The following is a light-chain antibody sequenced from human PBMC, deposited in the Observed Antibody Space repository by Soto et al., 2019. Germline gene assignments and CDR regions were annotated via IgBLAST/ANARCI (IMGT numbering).Light chain of an antibody. CDR2: KAS. J-gene: IGKJ1*01. Sequence: DIQMTQSPSTLSASVGDRVTITCRASQSISSWLSWYQQKPGQAPKLLIYKASTLQSGVPSRFSGSGAGTEFTIAIISRQPDDSATYFCQQYNDNWTFGQGTKVE. CDR3: QQYNDNWT. V-gene: IGKV1-5*03. CDR1: QSISSW.